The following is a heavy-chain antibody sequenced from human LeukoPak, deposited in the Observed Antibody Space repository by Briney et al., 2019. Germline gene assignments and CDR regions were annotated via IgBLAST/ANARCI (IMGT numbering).Heavy chain of an antibody. D-gene: IGHD2-21*01. CDR1: GGSISSYC. CDR3: ATSHDVKTAPYDL. J-gene: IGHJ5*02. Sequence: SETLSLTCTVSGGSISSYCWSWVRQPPGKGLEWIGYIYPSGSTDYNPSLKSRVTMSVDTSKNQLSMELRFLTAADTAAYYCATSHDVKTAPYDLWGQGTLVTVSS. V-gene: IGHV4-4*09. CDR2: IYPSGST.